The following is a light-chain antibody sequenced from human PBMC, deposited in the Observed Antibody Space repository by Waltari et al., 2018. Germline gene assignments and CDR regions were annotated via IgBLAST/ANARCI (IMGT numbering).Light chain of an antibody. CDR1: QSIGRY. CDR3: QNHERLPAV. Sequence: EIVLTHSTGPLSLSPGESATLSCRASQSIGRYLIWYQQKPGQAPRLIIYGASTRAAGIPDRFSGSGSGTDFSLTISRLEPEDFAVYYCQNHERLPAVFGRGTKVEIK. CDR2: GAS. V-gene: IGKV3-20*01. J-gene: IGKJ1*01.